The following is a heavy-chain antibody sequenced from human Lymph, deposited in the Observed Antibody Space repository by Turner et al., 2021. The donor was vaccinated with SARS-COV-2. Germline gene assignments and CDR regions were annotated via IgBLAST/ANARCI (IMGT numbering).Heavy chain of an antibody. Sequence: EVQLVESVGGLVKPGGSLRLSCAASGFTFSSYSLNWVRQAPGKGLEWVSSISSSSTYIYYADSVKGRFTISRDNAKNSLYLQMNSLRAEDTAVYYCARVAGIAAAGTMWFDPWGQGTLVTVSS. V-gene: IGHV3-21*01. CDR2: ISSSSTYI. CDR3: ARVAGIAAAGTMWFDP. D-gene: IGHD6-13*01. CDR1: GFTFSSYS. J-gene: IGHJ5*02.